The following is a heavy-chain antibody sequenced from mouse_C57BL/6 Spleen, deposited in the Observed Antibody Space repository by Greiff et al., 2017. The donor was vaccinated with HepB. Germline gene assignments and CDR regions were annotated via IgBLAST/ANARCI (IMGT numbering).Heavy chain of an antibody. CDR3: AREKTVVADWYFDV. J-gene: IGHJ1*03. CDR1: GYTFTDYY. V-gene: IGHV1-19*01. D-gene: IGHD1-1*01. Sequence: EVQLQQSGPVLVKPGASVKMSCKASGYTFTDYYMNWVKQSHGKSLEWIGVINPYNGGTSYNQKFKGKATLTVDKSSSTAYMELNSLTSEDSAVYYCAREKTVVADWYFDVWGTGTTVTVSS. CDR2: INPYNGGT.